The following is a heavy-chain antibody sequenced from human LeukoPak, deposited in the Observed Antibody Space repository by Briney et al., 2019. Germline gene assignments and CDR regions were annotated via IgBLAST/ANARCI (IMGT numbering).Heavy chain of an antibody. J-gene: IGHJ4*02. CDR1: GFTFSSYA. D-gene: IGHD1-20*01. CDR3: AGERVGFFLT. V-gene: IGHV3-7*01. CDR2: IKQDGSEK. Sequence: PGGSLRLSCAASGFTFSSYAMSWVRQAPGKGLEWVANIKQDGSEKYYVDSVKGRFTISRDNAKNSLYLQMNSLRAEDTAVYYCAGERVGFFLTWGQGTLVTVSS.